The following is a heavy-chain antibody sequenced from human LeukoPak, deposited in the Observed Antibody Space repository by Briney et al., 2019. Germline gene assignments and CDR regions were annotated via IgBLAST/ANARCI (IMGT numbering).Heavy chain of an antibody. CDR3: ARTRSYDSSGSEC. J-gene: IGHJ4*02. V-gene: IGHV3-53*01. CDR1: GFTVSSNY. Sequence: TGGSLRLSCAASGFTVSSNYMSWVRQAPGKGLEWVSVIYSGGSTYYADSVKGRFTISRDNSKNTLYLQMNSLRAKDTAVYYCARTRSYDSSGSECWGQGTLVTVSS. CDR2: IYSGGST. D-gene: IGHD3-22*01.